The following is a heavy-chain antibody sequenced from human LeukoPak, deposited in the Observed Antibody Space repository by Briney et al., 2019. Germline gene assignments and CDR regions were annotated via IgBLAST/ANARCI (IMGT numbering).Heavy chain of an antibody. Sequence: PGGSLRLSCAASGFTFNSYAMSWVRQAPGKGLELVSGISGSGGTTYYADSVKGRFTISRDNSKNTLYLQLNSLRAEDTAIYYCAKDLTYYYDSTGYYFDYWGQGTLVTVSS. D-gene: IGHD3-22*01. CDR3: AKDLTYYYDSTGYYFDY. V-gene: IGHV3-23*01. CDR1: GFTFNSYA. J-gene: IGHJ4*02. CDR2: ISGSGGTT.